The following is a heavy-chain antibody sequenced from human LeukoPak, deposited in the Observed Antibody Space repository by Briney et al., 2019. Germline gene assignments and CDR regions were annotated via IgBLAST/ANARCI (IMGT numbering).Heavy chain of an antibody. D-gene: IGHD6-13*01. CDR3: VREDYSSNWFSFFDY. CDR2: ISSSATTV. Sequence: PGGSLRLSCAASGFTFSNYPMNWVRQAPGKGLEWLSYISSSATTVYFADSVKGRSTISRDNAKNSLYLQLDSLRAEDTAVYYCVREDYSSNWFSFFDYWGRGTLVTVSS. CDR1: GFTFSNYP. V-gene: IGHV3-48*01. J-gene: IGHJ4*02.